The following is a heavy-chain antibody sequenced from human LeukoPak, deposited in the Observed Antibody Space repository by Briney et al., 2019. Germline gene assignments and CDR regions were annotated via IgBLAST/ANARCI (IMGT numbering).Heavy chain of an antibody. D-gene: IGHD3-10*01. V-gene: IGHV3-33*01. Sequence: GRSLRLSCAASGFTFSSYGMHWVRQAPGKGLEWVAVIWYDGSNKYYADSVKGRFTISRDNSKNTLYLQMNSLRAEDTAVCYCARDLTMVRTMLGYWGQGTLVTVSS. CDR1: GFTFSSYG. CDR3: ARDLTMVRTMLGY. J-gene: IGHJ4*02. CDR2: IWYDGSNK.